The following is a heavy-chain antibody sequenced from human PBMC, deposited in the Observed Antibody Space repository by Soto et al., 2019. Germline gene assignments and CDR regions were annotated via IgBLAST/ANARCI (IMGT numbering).Heavy chain of an antibody. CDR1: GYSFTSYW. CDR3: ARHLDCSSTSCLIDAFDI. V-gene: IGHV5-10-1*01. Sequence: GESLKISCKGSGYSFTSYWVSWVRPMPGKGLEWMGRIDPSDSYTNYSPSFQGHVTISADKSISTAYLQWSSLKASDTAMYYCARHLDCSSTSCLIDAFDIWGQGTMVTVS. CDR2: IDPSDSYT. D-gene: IGHD2-2*01. J-gene: IGHJ3*02.